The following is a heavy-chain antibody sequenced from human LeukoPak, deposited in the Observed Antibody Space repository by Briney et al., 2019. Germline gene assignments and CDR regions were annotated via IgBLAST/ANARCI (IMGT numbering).Heavy chain of an antibody. CDR1: GFTFSSYW. Sequence: GGSLRLSCAASGFTFSSYWMSWVRQAPGKGLECVANIKQDGSEKYYVDSVKGRFTISRDNAKNSLYLKMNSMRAEDTAVYYCAREQYYDILTGYWPYFDYWGKGTLVTVSS. D-gene: IGHD3-9*01. CDR3: AREQYYDILTGYWPYFDY. J-gene: IGHJ4*02. CDR2: IKQDGSEK. V-gene: IGHV3-7*03.